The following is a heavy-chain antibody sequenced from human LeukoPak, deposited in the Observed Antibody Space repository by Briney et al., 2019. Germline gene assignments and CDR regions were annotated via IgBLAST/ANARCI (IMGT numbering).Heavy chain of an antibody. CDR2: ISSSNTYI. CDR3: ARGYCSGTSCYMFAS. D-gene: IGHD2-2*02. CDR1: GFNFIDNS. J-gene: IGHJ4*02. Sequence: GGSLRLSCAGSGFNFIDNSMHWVRQAPGKGLEWVSSISSSNTYIYYRDSVKGRFTISRDNAKNSLFLQMSSLRDEDTAVYYCARGYCSGTSCYMFASWGQGTRVTVSS. V-gene: IGHV3-21*01.